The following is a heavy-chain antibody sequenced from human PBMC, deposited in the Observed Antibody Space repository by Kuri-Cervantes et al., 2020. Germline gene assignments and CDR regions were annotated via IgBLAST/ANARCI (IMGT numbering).Heavy chain of an antibody. D-gene: IGHD5-12*01. V-gene: IGHV3-9*01. CDR1: GFTFNDYV. CDR2: ISWDSGSI. CDR3: AKVARSGYDCRGYFDY. Sequence: GGSLRLSCGASGFTFNDYVMHRVRQTPGKGLEWVSSISWDSGSIGYADSVKGRFPISRDNAKNSLYLQMNSLRAEDTALYYCAKVARSGYDCRGYFDYWGQGTLVTVSS. J-gene: IGHJ4*02.